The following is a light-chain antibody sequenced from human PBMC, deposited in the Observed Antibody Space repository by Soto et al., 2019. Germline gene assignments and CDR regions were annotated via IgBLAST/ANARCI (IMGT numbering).Light chain of an antibody. CDR3: GTWDSSLSVYV. V-gene: IGLV1-51*01. J-gene: IGLJ1*01. CDR2: DNN. CDR1: SSNIGNNY. Sequence: QSVLTQPPSVSAAPGQTVTISCSGSSSNIGNNYVSWYQQLPGTAPKLLIYDNNKLPSGIPDRFSGSKSGTSATLGITGLQTGDEADYYCGTWDSSLSVYVFGTGTKLTVL.